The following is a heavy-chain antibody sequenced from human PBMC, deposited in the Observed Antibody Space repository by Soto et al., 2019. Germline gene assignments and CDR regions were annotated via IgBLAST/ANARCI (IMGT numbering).Heavy chain of an antibody. Sequence: ASVKVSCKASGYTFTGYYMHWVRQAPGQGLEWMGWINPNSGGTNYAQKFQGWVTMTRDTSISTAYMELSRLRSDDTAVYYCARARAVAGIAYYYYGMDVWGQGTTVTVSS. J-gene: IGHJ6*02. CDR1: GYTFTGYY. CDR2: INPNSGGT. D-gene: IGHD6-19*01. CDR3: ARARAVAGIAYYYYGMDV. V-gene: IGHV1-2*04.